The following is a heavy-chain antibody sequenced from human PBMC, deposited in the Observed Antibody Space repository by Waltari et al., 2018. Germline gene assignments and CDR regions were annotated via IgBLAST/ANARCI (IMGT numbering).Heavy chain of an antibody. Sequence: EERLVESGGGLVQPGGSLRLSCDASGFTLSNHWMSWVRQAPGKGPEWLANRRPDESEEFYVDSVKGRFSISRDNAKSSLFLQMNSLRAEDTALYYCARDKGYGFDLWGQGTRVTVSS. V-gene: IGHV3-7*01. CDR2: RRPDESEE. CDR1: GFTLSNHW. J-gene: IGHJ3*01. CDR3: ARDKGYGFDL.